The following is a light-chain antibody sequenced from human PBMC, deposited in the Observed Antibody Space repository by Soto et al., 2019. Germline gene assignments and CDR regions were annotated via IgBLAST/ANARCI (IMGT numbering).Light chain of an antibody. CDR2: GAS. J-gene: IGKJ4*01. CDR1: QSVNSY. Sequence: ETVMTQSPATLSVSPGERATLSCRAGQSVNSYLAWYQQKPGQAPTLLIRGASARATGIPARFSGSGSGTEFTLTISSLQSEDFAVYYCQQYNQWPLTFGGGTKVEI. V-gene: IGKV3-15*01. CDR3: QQYNQWPLT.